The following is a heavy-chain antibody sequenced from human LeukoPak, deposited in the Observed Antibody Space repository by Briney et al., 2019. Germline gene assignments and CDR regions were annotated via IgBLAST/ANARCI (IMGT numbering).Heavy chain of an antibody. CDR1: GGSISSYY. V-gene: IGHV4-59*01. D-gene: IGHD3-10*01. CDR3: ARAGYYYGSGSYVHYYYYMDV. CDR2: IYYSGST. J-gene: IGHJ6*03. Sequence: SETLSLTCTVSGGSISSYYWSWIRQPSGKGLEWIGYIYYSGSTNYNPSLKSRVTISVDTSKNQFSLKLSSVTAADTAVYYCARAGYYYGSGSYVHYYYYMDVWGKGTTVTVSS.